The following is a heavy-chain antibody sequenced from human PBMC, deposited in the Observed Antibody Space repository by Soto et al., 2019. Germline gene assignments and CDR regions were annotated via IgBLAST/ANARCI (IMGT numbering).Heavy chain of an antibody. J-gene: IGHJ4*02. D-gene: IGHD3-10*01. V-gene: IGHV4-39*01. CDR1: GSSINSGGYY. CDR3: ARLPSRHSVDY. CDR2: MFYGVST. Sequence: SETLSLTCTVSGSSINSGGYYWGWIRQPPGKGLEWIGSMFYGVSTYYNPSLKSRVTVSVDTSKNQFSLNLRSVTAADTAVYYSARLPSRHSVDYWGQGTLVTVSS.